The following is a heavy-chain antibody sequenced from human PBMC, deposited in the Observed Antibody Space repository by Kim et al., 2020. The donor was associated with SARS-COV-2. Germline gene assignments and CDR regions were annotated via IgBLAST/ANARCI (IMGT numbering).Heavy chain of an antibody. CDR3: ARHGAGWFGELFRAPSPFDI. Sequence: SETLSLTCTVSGGSISSSSYYWGWIRQPPGKGLEWIGSIYYSGSTYYNPSLKSRVTISVDTSKNQFSLKLSSVTAADTAVYYCARHGAGWFGELFRAPSPFDIWGQGTMVTVSS. J-gene: IGHJ3*02. D-gene: IGHD3-10*01. V-gene: IGHV4-39*01. CDR2: IYYSGST. CDR1: GGSISSSSYY.